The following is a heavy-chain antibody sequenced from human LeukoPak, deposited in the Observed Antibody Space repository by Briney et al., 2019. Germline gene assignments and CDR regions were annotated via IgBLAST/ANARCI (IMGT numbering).Heavy chain of an antibody. CDR1: GFTFDDYG. CDR3: ARVLRYYYYMDV. J-gene: IGHJ6*03. V-gene: IGHV3-20*04. CDR2: INWNGGST. Sequence: GVSLRLSCAASGFTFDDYGMSWVRQAPGKGLEWVSGINWNGGSTGYADSVKGRFTISRDNAKNSLYLQMNSLRAEDTALYYCARVLRYYYYMDVWGKGTTVTVSS.